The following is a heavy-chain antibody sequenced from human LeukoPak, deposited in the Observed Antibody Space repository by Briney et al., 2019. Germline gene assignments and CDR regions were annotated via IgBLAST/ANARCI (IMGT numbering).Heavy chain of an antibody. CDR1: GGSFSGYY. CDR2: INHSGST. D-gene: IGHD4-17*01. CDR3: ARGTHYGALDY. Sequence: NPSETLSLTCAVYGGSFSGYYWSWIRQPPGKGLEWIGEINHSGSTNYNPSLKSRVTISVDTSKNQFSLKLSSVTAADTAVYYCARGTHYGALDYWGQGTLVTVSS. V-gene: IGHV4-34*01. J-gene: IGHJ4*02.